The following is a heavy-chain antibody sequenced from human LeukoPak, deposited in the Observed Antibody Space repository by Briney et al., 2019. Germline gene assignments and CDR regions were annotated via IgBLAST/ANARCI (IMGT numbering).Heavy chain of an antibody. CDR3: AKDLWFGLSSSSPEAFDI. CDR1: GFTFSSYT. V-gene: IGHV3-30-3*01. Sequence: GGSLRLSCAASGFTFSSYTMHWVRQAPGQGLEWVAVISYDGSNKYYADFVKGRFTISGDTSKNTLYLQMNSLRAEDTAVYYCAKDLWFGLSSSSPEAFDIWGQGTMVTVSS. D-gene: IGHD6-13*01. CDR2: ISYDGSNK. J-gene: IGHJ3*02.